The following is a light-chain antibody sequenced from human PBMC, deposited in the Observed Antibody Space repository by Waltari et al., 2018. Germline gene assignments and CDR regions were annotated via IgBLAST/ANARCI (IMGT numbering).Light chain of an antibody. CDR2: AAS. V-gene: IGKV1-39*01. Sequence: DIQMTQSPSSLSASVGDRVTISCRASQSISTYLNWYQQKPGKAPNRLIHAASSLQSGVPSRFRGSGSGTDFTLTISSLHPEDFATYYCQQAYSTPFTFGPGTAVDIK. CDR1: QSISTY. CDR3: QQAYSTPFT. J-gene: IGKJ3*01.